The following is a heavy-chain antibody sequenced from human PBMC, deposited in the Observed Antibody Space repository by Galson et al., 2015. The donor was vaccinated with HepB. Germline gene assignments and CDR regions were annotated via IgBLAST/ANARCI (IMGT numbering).Heavy chain of an antibody. J-gene: IGHJ3*02. CDR2: LYYSGSI. Sequence: ETLSLTCTVSGGSISSSSHYWGWIRQPPGKGLEWIGSLYYSGSIYYNLSLKSRVTISVDSSKNQFSLKLNSVTAADTAVYYCARHSARYAHDTFEIWGQGTMVTVSS. CDR3: ARHSARYAHDTFEI. V-gene: IGHV4-39*01. CDR1: GGSISSSSHY. D-gene: IGHD1-1*01.